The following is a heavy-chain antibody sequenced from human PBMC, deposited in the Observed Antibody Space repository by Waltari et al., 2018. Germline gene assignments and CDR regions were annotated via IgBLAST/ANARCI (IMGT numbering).Heavy chain of an antibody. D-gene: IGHD1-7*01. CDR1: GYSISSGYY. V-gene: IGHV4-38-2*01. CDR3: ARLGTEGLLFDY. J-gene: IGHJ4*02. Sequence: QVQLQESGPGLVKPSETLSLTCAVSGYSISSGYYWGWIRQPPGKGLEWIGSIYHSGSTYYNPSLKSRVTISVDTSKNQFSLKLSSVTAADTAVYYCARLGTEGLLFDYWGQGTLVTVSS. CDR2: IYHSGST.